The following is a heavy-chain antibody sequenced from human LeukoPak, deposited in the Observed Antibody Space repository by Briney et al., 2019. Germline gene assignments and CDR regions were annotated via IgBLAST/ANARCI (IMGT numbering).Heavy chain of an antibody. D-gene: IGHD2-21*01. CDR2: IYYSGST. Sequence: SETLSLTCTVSGGSISSYYWSWIRQPPGKGLEWIGYIYYSGSTNYNPSLKSRVTISVDTSKNQFSLKLSSVTAADTAVYYCARIPSYYYYGMDVWGQGTTVTVSS. CDR3: ARIPSYYYYGMDV. V-gene: IGHV4-59*01. J-gene: IGHJ6*02. CDR1: GGSISSYY.